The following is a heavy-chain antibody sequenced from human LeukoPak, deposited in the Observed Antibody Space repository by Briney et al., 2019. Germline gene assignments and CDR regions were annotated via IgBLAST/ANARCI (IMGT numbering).Heavy chain of an antibody. CDR2: IYYSGST. J-gene: IGHJ1*01. Sequence: SETLSLTCTVSGGSISSSSYYWGWIRQPPGKGLEWIGSIYYSGSTYYNPSLKRRVTISVDTSKNQFSLKLSSVTAADTVVYYCARVPEVDYGGNSGYFQHWGQGTLVTVSS. V-gene: IGHV4-39*07. D-gene: IGHD4-23*01. CDR3: ARVPEVDYGGNSGYFQH. CDR1: GGSISSSSYY.